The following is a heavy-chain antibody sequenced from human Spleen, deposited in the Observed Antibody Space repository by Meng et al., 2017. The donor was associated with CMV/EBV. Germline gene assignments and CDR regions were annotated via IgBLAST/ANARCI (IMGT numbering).Heavy chain of an antibody. CDR1: GSSISPSA. Sequence: GESLKIPSAASGSSISPSAMQWVRQAPGKGLEWVAVISFDASNKRYADSVKGRFAITRENSKDTLYLEMNSLRTEDTAVYYCARDAVVGPTSRSGIGYFDQWGQGTLVTVSS. CDR3: ARDAVVGPTSRSGIGYFDQ. D-gene: IGHD1-26*01. V-gene: IGHV3-30*01. J-gene: IGHJ4*02. CDR2: ISFDASNK.